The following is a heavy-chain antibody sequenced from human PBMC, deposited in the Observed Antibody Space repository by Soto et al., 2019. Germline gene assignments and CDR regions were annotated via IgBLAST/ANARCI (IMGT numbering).Heavy chain of an antibody. D-gene: IGHD2-15*01. CDR1: AYTFTNYA. CDR2: ISGDNGNT. V-gene: IGHV1-18*01. J-gene: IGHJ4*02. Sequence: VQLVKSGAEVKKPGASVRVSCQTSAYTFTNYAVSWVRQAPGQGLEWMGWISGDNGNTIYAQKFQGRVTMTTDTSTRKAYMELRSLRSDDTAVYYCATVLLGYCSGGSCYSDSWGQGTLVTVSS. CDR3: ATVLLGYCSGGSCYSDS.